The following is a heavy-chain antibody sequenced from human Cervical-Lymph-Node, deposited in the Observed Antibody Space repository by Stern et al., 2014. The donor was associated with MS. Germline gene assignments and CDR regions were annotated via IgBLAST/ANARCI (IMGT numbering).Heavy chain of an antibody. CDR3: VRSTSCAF. Sequence: VQLVESGGGLVQPGGSLRLSCAASGFTFSSYWMPWVRQAPGKGLEWVAKIKQDGIETYYVDSVKGRFTVSRDNAKNSVYLQMNSLRAEDTAVYYCVRSTSCAFWGQGTLVTVSS. J-gene: IGHJ4*02. CDR1: GFTFSSYW. V-gene: IGHV3-7*01. CDR2: IKQDGIET. D-gene: IGHD2-2*01.